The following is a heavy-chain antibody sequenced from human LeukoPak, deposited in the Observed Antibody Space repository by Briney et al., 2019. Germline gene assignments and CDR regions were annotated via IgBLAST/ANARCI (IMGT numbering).Heavy chain of an antibody. CDR3: TRESKRSGWYDY. V-gene: IGHV3-43*02. Sequence: GGSLRLSCAAPGFIFDDYAIHWVRQAPGKGLEWVSLISGDGGSTFYADSEKGRFTISRDNSKNSLSLQMSSLRSEDTALYYCTRESKRSGWYDYWGQGTLVTVSS. J-gene: IGHJ4*02. CDR1: GFIFDDYA. D-gene: IGHD6-19*01. CDR2: ISGDGGST.